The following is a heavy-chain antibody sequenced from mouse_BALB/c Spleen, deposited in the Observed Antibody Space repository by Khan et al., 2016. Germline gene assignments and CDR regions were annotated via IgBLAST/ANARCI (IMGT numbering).Heavy chain of an antibody. CDR1: EFSLSTSGMG. CDR3: ARRGGDYFDY. J-gene: IGHJ2*01. Sequence: QVTLKESGPGILQPSQTLSLTCSFSEFSLSTSGMGVSWIRQPSGKGLEWLTHIYWDDDKRYNPSLRSRLTISKDTSSNQVFLKITSVDTADAAKYFRARRGGDYFDYWGQGTTLTVSS. CDR2: IYWDDDK. V-gene: IGHV8-12*01.